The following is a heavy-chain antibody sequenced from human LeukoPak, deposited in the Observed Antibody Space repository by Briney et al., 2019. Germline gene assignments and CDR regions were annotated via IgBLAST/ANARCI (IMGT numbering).Heavy chain of an antibody. CDR2: MNPNSGNT. D-gene: IGHD2-2*01. V-gene: IGHV1-8*01. Sequence: ASVKVSCKASGYTFTSYDINWVRQATGQGLEWLGWMNPNSGNTGYAQKFQGRVTMTRNTSISTAYMELSSLRSEDTAVYYCARVLAAMVGRKNWFDPWGQGTLVTVSS. CDR3: ARVLAAMVGRKNWFDP. J-gene: IGHJ5*02. CDR1: GYTFTSYD.